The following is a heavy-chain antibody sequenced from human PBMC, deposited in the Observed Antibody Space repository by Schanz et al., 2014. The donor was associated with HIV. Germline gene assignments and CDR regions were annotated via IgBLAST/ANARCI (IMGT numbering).Heavy chain of an antibody. V-gene: IGHV1-8*02. CDR3: ARGVRQLFGSSYWFDP. J-gene: IGHJ5*02. CDR1: GGTFNSYA. D-gene: IGHD3-16*01. CDR2: MNPSSGNT. Sequence: QVQLVQSGAEVKKPGSSVKVSCTASGGTFNSYAISWVRQATGQGLEWMGWMNPSSGNTAFAQKFQGRITMTKSTSINTVYMDLSSLRSEDTAVYYCARGVRQLFGSSYWFDPWGQGTQVTVSS.